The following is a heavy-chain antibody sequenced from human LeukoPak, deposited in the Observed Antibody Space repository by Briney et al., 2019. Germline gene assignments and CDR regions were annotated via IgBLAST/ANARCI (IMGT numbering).Heavy chain of an antibody. D-gene: IGHD5-24*01. J-gene: IGHJ4*02. Sequence: GGSLRLYCAASGFTFSSYSMNWIRQAPGKGLEWVSSISSSSSYIYYADSVKGRFTISRDNAKNSLYLQMNSLRAEDTAVYYCARDGYNSASHYWGQGTLVTVSS. V-gene: IGHV3-21*01. CDR2: ISSSSSYI. CDR3: ARDGYNSASHY. CDR1: GFTFSSYS.